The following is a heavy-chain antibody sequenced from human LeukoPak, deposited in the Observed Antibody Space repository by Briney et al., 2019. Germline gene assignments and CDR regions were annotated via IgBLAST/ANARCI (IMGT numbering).Heavy chain of an antibody. CDR2: IYSGGSA. D-gene: IGHD5-12*01. Sequence: PGGSLRLSCAVSGITVSRDYMSWVRQAPGKGLEWVSLIYSGGSAYYADPVKGRFTISRDNSKNTLDLQMNSLRAEDTAVYYCAISPSVAPLAFDYWGQGTVVTVSS. CDR1: GITVSRDY. CDR3: AISPSVAPLAFDY. J-gene: IGHJ4*02. V-gene: IGHV3-66*01.